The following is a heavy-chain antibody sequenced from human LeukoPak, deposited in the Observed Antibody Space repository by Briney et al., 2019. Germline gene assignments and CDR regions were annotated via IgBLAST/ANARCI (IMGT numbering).Heavy chain of an antibody. CDR2: IYYSGST. Sequence: SETLSLTCTVSGGSVSRSPYYWGWIRQPPGKGLEWIGNIYYSGSTYYNPSLKSRVTISVDTSKNQFSLKVTSVTAADTAVYYCASPGYCSGGSCYPSLAYDAFDIWGQGTMVTVSS. D-gene: IGHD2-15*01. V-gene: IGHV4-39*01. J-gene: IGHJ3*02. CDR1: GGSVSRSPYY. CDR3: ASPGYCSGGSCYPSLAYDAFDI.